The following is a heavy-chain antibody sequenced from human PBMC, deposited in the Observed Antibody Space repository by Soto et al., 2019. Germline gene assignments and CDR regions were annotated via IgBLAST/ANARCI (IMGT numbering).Heavy chain of an antibody. Sequence: PSETLSLTCTVSGGSISSYYWSWIRQPPGKGPEWIGYVHYTGSTNYNSPLKSRVTISVDTSKNQFSLKLSSVTAADTAVYYCARGIYDSSGYYTRVFDYXGPGTLVTVSS. CDR3: ARGIYDSSGYYTRVFDY. CDR2: VHYTGST. V-gene: IGHV4-59*01. D-gene: IGHD3-22*01. J-gene: IGHJ4*02. CDR1: GGSISSYY.